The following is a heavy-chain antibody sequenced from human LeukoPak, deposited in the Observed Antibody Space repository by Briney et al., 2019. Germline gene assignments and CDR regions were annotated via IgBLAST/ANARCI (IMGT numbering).Heavy chain of an antibody. J-gene: IGHJ1*01. CDR2: IYYSGST. CDR1: GGSISSYY. Sequence: PSETLSLTCTVSGGSISSYYWSWIRQPSGKGLEWIGYIYYSGSTNYNPSLKSRVTISVDTSKNQFSLKLSSVTAADTAVYYCARMTTVTSQFQHWGQGTLVTVSS. D-gene: IGHD4-17*01. CDR3: ARMTTVTSQFQH. V-gene: IGHV4-59*01.